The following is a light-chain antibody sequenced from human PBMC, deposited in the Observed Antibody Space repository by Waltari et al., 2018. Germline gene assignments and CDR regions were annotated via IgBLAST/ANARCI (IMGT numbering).Light chain of an antibody. CDR1: TSNIGGND. Sequence: QSVLTQPPSASGSPGQTITISCSGSTSNIGGNDVYWYQHLPGTAPKLLIYKNNRRPSGVFERFSGSKSVPSAPLAISGLRSEDEAYYYCATWDDSLSGVFGGGTKLTVL. J-gene: IGLJ3*02. CDR2: KNN. CDR3: ATWDDSLSGV. V-gene: IGLV1-47*01.